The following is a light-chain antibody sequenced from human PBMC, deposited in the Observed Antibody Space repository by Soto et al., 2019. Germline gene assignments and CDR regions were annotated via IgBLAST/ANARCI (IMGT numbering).Light chain of an antibody. CDR2: DAS. Sequence: EIVLTQSPATMSLSPGERATLSCRASQSVSSYLAWYQQKPGQAHRLLIYDASNRATGIPARFSGSGSGPDFTLTISSLEPEDFAVYYCQQRSNWPWTFGQGTKVEIK. CDR1: QSVSSY. V-gene: IGKV3-11*01. J-gene: IGKJ1*01. CDR3: QQRSNWPWT.